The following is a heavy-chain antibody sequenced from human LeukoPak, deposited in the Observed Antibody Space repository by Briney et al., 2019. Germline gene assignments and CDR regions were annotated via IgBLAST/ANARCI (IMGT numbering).Heavy chain of an antibody. D-gene: IGHD6-13*01. J-gene: IGHJ6*02. CDR2: ISSTSSYI. V-gene: IGHV3-21*06. CDR1: GFTFSRYT. CDR3: ARDSSSWYVYYYYYGMDV. Sequence: GGSLRLSCAASGFTFSRYTMNWVRQAPGKGLEWVSAISSTSSYIYYADSVKGRFTISRDNAKSSLYLEMNSLGAEDAAVYYCARDSSSWYVYYYYYGMDVWGQGTTVTVSS.